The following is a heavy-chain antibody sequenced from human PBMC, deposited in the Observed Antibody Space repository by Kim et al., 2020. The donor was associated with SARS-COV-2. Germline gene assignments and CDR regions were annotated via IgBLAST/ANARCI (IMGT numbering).Heavy chain of an antibody. D-gene: IGHD5-12*01. CDR3: TTLQMATVIPEY. J-gene: IGHJ4*02. V-gene: IGHV3-15*01. Sequence: GGSLRLSCGASGFTFNNAWMSWVRQAPGKGLEWVGRIKSKTDGGTTDYAESVKGRFTISRDDSRSTLYLQMNSLKTEDTAVYYCTTLQMATVIPEYWGQGTPFSVSS. CDR2: IKSKTDGGTT. CDR1: GFTFNNAW.